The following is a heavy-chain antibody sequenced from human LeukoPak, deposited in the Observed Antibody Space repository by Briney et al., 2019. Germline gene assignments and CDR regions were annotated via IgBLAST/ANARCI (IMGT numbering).Heavy chain of an antibody. D-gene: IGHD1-1*01. V-gene: IGHV1-2*02. Sequence: ASVKVSCKASGYTFTGYYMHWVRQAPGQGLEWMGWIDPNSGGTNYAQKFQGRVTMTRDTSISTAYMELSRLTSDDTAVYYCARVGGTEYYYYYMDVWGKGITVTVSS. CDR1: GYTFTGYY. J-gene: IGHJ6*03. CDR3: ARVGGTEYYYYYMDV. CDR2: IDPNSGGT.